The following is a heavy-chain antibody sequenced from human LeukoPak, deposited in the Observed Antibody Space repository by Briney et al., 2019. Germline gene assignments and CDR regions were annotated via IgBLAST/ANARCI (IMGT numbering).Heavy chain of an antibody. V-gene: IGHV1-46*01. D-gene: IGHD3-9*01. J-gene: IGHJ3*02. Sequence: ASVKVSCKASGYTFTSYYMHWVRQAPGQGLEWMGIINPSGGSTSYAQKFQGRVTMTRDMSTSTVYMELSSLRSEDTAVYYCARGSKSRYFDWSDAFDIWGQGTMVTVSS. CDR1: GYTFTSYY. CDR2: INPSGGST. CDR3: ARGSKSRYFDWSDAFDI.